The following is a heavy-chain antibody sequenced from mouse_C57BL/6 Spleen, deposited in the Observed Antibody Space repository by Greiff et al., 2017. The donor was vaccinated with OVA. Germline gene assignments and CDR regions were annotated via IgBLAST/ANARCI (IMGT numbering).Heavy chain of an antibody. V-gene: IGHV1-72*01. CDR3: ARGDYYYGSKGYFDY. D-gene: IGHD1-1*01. CDR2: IDPNSGGT. Sequence: QVQLQQPGAELVKPGASVKLSCKASGYTFTSYWMHWVKQRPGRGLEWIGRIDPNSGGTKYNEKFKSKATLTVDKPSSTAYMQLSSLTSEDSAVYDCARGDYYYGSKGYFDYWGQGTTLTVSS. CDR1: GYTFTSYW. J-gene: IGHJ2*01.